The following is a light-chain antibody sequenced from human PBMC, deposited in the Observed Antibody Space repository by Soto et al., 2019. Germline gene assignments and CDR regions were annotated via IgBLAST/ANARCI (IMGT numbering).Light chain of an antibody. Sequence: EIVFTQSPGTLSLSPGERAALSCRASQSISDKYLAWYHQKPGQAPRLLIYGASKRATGIPDRFSGSGSGTDFTLTISRLEPEDFAVYYCQQYSPPITFGQGTRLEI. CDR1: QSISDKY. CDR3: QQYSPPIT. J-gene: IGKJ5*01. CDR2: GAS. V-gene: IGKV3-20*01.